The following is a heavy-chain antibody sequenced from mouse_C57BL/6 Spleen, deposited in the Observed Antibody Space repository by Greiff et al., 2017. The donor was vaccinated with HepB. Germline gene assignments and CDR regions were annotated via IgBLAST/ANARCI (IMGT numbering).Heavy chain of an antibody. Sequence: EVQLQQSGAELVRPGASVKLSCTASGFNIKDYYMHWVKQRPEQGLEWIGRIDPEDGDTEYAPKFQGKATMTADTSSNTAYLQLSSLTSEDTAVYYCTTETTVVAPYFDYWGQGTTLTVSS. CDR3: TTETTVVAPYFDY. V-gene: IGHV14-1*01. J-gene: IGHJ2*01. CDR1: GFNIKDYY. D-gene: IGHD1-1*01. CDR2: IDPEDGDT.